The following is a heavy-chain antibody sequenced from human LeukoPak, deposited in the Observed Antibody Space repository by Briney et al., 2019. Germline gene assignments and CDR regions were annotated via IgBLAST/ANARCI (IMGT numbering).Heavy chain of an antibody. CDR3: ARHYSSGWSYYYYGMDV. D-gene: IGHD6-19*01. J-gene: IGHJ6*02. V-gene: IGHV1-46*01. CDR1: GYTFTSYY. CDR2: INPSGGST. Sequence: ASVKVSCKASGYTFTSYYMHWVRQAPGQGLEWMGIINPSGGSTSYAQKFQGRVTMTRDTSTSTVYMELSSLRSEDTAVYYCARHYSSGWSYYYYGMDVWGQGTTVTVPS.